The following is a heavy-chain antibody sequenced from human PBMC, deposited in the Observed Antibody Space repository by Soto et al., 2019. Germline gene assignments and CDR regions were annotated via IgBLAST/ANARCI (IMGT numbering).Heavy chain of an antibody. CDR2: ISYDGSNK. CDR1: GFTFNTYT. Sequence: QVQLVESGGGVVQPGRSLRLSCAASGFTFNTYTMHWVRQAPGKGLEWVAVISYDGSNKYYADSVSRFTISRDNSKNTLYLQMNSLRTEDAAVYYCARDRHSTSSYGMDVWGQGTTVTVSS. V-gene: IGHV3-30-3*01. J-gene: IGHJ6*02. D-gene: IGHD6-13*01. CDR3: ARDRHSTSSYGMDV.